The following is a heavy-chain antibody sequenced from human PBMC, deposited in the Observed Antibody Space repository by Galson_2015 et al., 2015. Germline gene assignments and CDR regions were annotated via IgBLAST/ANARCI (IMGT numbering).Heavy chain of an antibody. J-gene: IGHJ3*02. CDR2: LKSKPEGGTT. D-gene: IGHD2-15*01. Sequence: SLRLSCAASGFTFTDAWMNWVRQAPGKGLEWVGRLKSKPEGGTTDYVVPVKGRFTISRDDSKSTLYLQMNSLKIEDTAVYYCTTDSARRWSEYAFDIWGQGTMVTVSS. V-gene: IGHV3-15*01. CDR3: TTDSARRWSEYAFDI. CDR1: GFTFTDAW.